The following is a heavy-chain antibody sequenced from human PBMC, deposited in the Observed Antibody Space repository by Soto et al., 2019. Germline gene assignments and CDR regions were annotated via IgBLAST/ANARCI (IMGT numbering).Heavy chain of an antibody. CDR2: IIPIFGTA. D-gene: IGHD2-15*01. J-gene: IGHJ3*02. CDR3: AKGGPLTLCSGGSCYPIDDAFDI. CDR1: GGTFSSYA. V-gene: IGHV1-69*13. Sequence: GASVKVSCKASGGTFSSYAISWVRQAPGQGLEWMGGIIPIFGTANYAQKFQGRVTITADESTSTAYMELSSLRSEDTAVYYCAKGGPLTLCSGGSCYPIDDAFDIWGQGTMVTVSS.